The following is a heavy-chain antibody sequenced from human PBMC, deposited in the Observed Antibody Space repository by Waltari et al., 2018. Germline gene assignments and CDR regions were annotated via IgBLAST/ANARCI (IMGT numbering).Heavy chain of an antibody. CDR2: IYYSGST. CDR1: VGSISSGCYY. CDR3: ARAPSIAAAARI. V-gene: IGHV4-31*03. Sequence: QVQLQESGPGLVKPSQTLSLTCTVSVGSISSGCYYWSWIRQHPGKGLEWIGYIYYSGSTYYNPSLKSRVTISVDTSKNQFSLKLSSVTAADTAVYYCARAPSIAAAARIWGQGTLVTVSS. J-gene: IGHJ4*02. D-gene: IGHD6-13*01.